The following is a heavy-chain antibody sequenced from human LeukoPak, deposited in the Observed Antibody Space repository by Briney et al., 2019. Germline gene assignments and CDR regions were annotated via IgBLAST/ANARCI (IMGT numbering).Heavy chain of an antibody. CDR2: ISDSGGST. V-gene: IGHV3-23*01. CDR1: GFTFSRYA. J-gene: IGHJ4*02. Sequence: GGSLRLSCEASGFTFSRYAMSWVRQAPGKGLEWVSAISDSGGSTYCTDSVKGRFTISRDNSKNTLYLQMNSLRAEDTVVYYCAKGEKTRPFGGVIDYWGQGTLVTVSS. D-gene: IGHD3-16*02. CDR3: AKGEKTRPFGGVIDY.